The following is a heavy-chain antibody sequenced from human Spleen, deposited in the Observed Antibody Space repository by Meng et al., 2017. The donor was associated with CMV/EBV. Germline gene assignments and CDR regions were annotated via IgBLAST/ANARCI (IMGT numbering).Heavy chain of an antibody. J-gene: IGHJ6*02. V-gene: IGHV3-7*01. CDR3: ARETAGIVHAMDV. CDR1: GFTISNYW. CDR2: IKQDGSET. D-gene: IGHD2-15*01. Sequence: GESLKISCADSGFTISNYWMSWVRQASGKGLQWVANIKQDGSETYYVDSVKGRFTISRDNAKNSLYLQMNSLRAEDTALYYCARETAGIVHAMDVWGQGTTVTVSS.